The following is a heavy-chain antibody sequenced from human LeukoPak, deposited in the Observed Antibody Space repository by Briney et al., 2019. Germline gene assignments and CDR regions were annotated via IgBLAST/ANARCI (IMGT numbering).Heavy chain of an antibody. CDR2: IYHSGTT. CDR3: ARVRPYTSGWPGTRGWFDP. V-gene: IGHV4-38-2*02. CDR1: SYSISSGYL. Sequence: PSETLSLTCSVSSYSISSGYLWGWIRQPPGKGLEWIGSIYHSGTTYYNPSLKSRVTISVDTSNNQFSVKLTFVTAADTAVYYCARVRPYTSGWPGTRGWFDPWGQGKIVIVSS. J-gene: IGHJ5*02. D-gene: IGHD6-19*01.